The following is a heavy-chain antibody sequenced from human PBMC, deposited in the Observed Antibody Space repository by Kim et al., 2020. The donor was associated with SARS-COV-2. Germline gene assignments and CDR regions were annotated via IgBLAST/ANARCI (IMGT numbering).Heavy chain of an antibody. CDR2: IGTAGDT. V-gene: IGHV3-13*01. Sequence: GGSLRLSCAASGFTFSSYDMHWVRQATGKGLEWVSAIGTAGDTYYPGSVKGRFTISRENAKNSLYLQMNSLRAGDTAVYYCARGKWDPTSGAFDIWGQGTMVTVSS. CDR1: GFTFSSYD. J-gene: IGHJ3*02. D-gene: IGHD1-26*01. CDR3: ARGKWDPTSGAFDI.